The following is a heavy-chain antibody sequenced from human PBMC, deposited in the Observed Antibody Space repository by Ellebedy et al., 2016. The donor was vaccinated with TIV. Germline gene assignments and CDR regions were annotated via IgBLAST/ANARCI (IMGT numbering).Heavy chain of an antibody. CDR2: IYYSGST. CDR1: GGSISSYY. CDR3: ARHVGSGSYYGVRSPNWYFDL. Sequence: SETLSLTCTVSGGSISSYYWSWIRQPPGKGLEWIGYIYYSGSTNYNPSLKSRVTISVDTSKNQFSLKLSSVTAADTAVYYCARHVGSGSYYGVRSPNWYFDLWGRGTLVTVSS. J-gene: IGHJ2*01. V-gene: IGHV4-59*08. D-gene: IGHD3-10*01.